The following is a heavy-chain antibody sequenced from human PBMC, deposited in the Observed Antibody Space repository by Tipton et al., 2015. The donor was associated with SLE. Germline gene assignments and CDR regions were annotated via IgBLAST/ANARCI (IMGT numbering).Heavy chain of an antibody. J-gene: IGHJ3*01. D-gene: IGHD2/OR15-2a*01. CDR2: ISGSGDST. CDR3: AKAQGVIVPNDAFDF. Sequence: GSLRLSCAGSGFTFSSYGLHWVRQAPGKGLEWVSGISGSGDSTYSGDSVKGRFTISRDNSKKTLYLQMNSLRVEDTAIYYCAKAQGVIVPNDAFDFGGQGTMVTVSS. V-gene: IGHV3-23*01. CDR1: GFTFSSYG.